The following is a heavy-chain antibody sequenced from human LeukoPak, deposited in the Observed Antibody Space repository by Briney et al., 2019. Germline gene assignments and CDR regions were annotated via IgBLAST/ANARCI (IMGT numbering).Heavy chain of an antibody. J-gene: IGHJ3*02. V-gene: IGHV3-33*01. CDR1: GFTFSSYG. D-gene: IGHD6-13*01. CDR3: ARDSSSWEEAFDI. CDR2: IWYDGSNK. Sequence: PGRSLRLSCAASGFTFSSYGMHWVRQAPGKGLEWVAVIWYDGSNKYYADSVKGRFTISRDNSKNTLYLQMNSLRAEDTAAYYCARDSSSWEEAFDIWGQGTMVTVSS.